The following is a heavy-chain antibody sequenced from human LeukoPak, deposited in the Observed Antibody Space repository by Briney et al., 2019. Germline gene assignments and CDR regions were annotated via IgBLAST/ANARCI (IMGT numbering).Heavy chain of an antibody. D-gene: IGHD3-16*02. CDR2: FLLENGVT. V-gene: IGHV1-24*01. Sequence: GSVRVSCTVSGYTLTELSMHRVRQAPGKGLEKMGHFLLENGVTIYAQTLQGGVTITEETSPNTAYMELSRLRSEDTAVYYCATGTLTFGGVIVDPFDHWGQGNLVTVSS. CDR1: GYTLTELS. CDR3: ATGTLTFGGVIVDPFDH. J-gene: IGHJ4*02.